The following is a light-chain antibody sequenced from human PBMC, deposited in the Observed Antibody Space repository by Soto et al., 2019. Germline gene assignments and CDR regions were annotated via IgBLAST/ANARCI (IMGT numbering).Light chain of an antibody. V-gene: IGKV3-20*01. J-gene: IGKJ2*01. Sequence: EIVLTQSPGTLSLSPGERAALSCRASPSVSSSYLAWYQQKPGQAPRLLIYGASSRATGIPDRFSGSGPGTDFTLTISRLEPEDFAVYYCQQYGSSHTFGQGTKLEIK. CDR3: QQYGSSHT. CDR1: PSVSSSY. CDR2: GAS.